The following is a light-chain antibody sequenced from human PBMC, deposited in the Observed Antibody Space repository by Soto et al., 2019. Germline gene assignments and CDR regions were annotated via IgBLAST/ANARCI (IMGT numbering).Light chain of an antibody. CDR2: SNT. V-gene: IGLV1-44*01. CDR3: AAWDDSLSGFYV. CDR1: SSNIGSNT. Sequence: QSVLTQPPSASGTPGQRVTISCSGSSSNIGSNTVNWYQQLPGTAPKLLIYSNTQRPSGVPDRFSGSKSGTSASLAISGLQAEDEADYYCAAWDDSLSGFYVFGTGTKVTAL. J-gene: IGLJ1*01.